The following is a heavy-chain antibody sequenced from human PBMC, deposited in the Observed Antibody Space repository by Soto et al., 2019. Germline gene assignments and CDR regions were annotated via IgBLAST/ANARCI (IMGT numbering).Heavy chain of an antibody. CDR2: IIPIFGTA. CDR1: GGTFSSYA. J-gene: IGHJ6*02. CDR3: ARDLTKYSSSSGFYYYYGMDV. D-gene: IGHD6-6*01. Sequence: QVQLVQSGAEVKKPGSSVKVSCKASGGTFSSYAISWVRQAPGQGLEWMGGIIPIFGTANYAQEFQGRVTITADESTSTAYMELSSLRSEDTAVYYCARDLTKYSSSSGFYYYYGMDVWGQGTTVTVSS. V-gene: IGHV1-69*01.